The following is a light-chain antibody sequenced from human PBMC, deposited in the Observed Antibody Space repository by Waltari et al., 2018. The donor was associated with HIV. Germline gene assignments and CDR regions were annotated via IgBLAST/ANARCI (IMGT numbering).Light chain of an antibody. CDR2: AAS. Sequence: AIQMTQSPSSLSAPVGDRVTITCRASQGIGNDLGWYQQKSGKAPKVLIYAASSLQSGVSSRFSGSRSGTDFTLTISSLQPEDSATYYCLQDGSFPLTFGPGTKVDV. CDR1: QGIGND. CDR3: LQDGSFPLT. V-gene: IGKV1-6*01. J-gene: IGKJ3*01.